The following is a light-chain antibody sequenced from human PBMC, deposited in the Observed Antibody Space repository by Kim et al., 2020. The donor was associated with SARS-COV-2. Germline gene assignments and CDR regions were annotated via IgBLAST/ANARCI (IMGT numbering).Light chain of an antibody. CDR2: DAA. CDR3: QQYNDWPPWT. J-gene: IGKJ1*01. V-gene: IGKV3D-15*01. Sequence: VSPGERATLSCRDSQDIRSNLAWYQQKPGQPPRLLIYDAATRATCIPARFSGSGSGTEFSLTIDSLQSEDSAVYFCQQYNDWPPWTFGQGTKLEI. CDR1: QDIRSN.